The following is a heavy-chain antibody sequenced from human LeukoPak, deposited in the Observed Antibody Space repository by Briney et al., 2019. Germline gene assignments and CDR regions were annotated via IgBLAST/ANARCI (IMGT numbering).Heavy chain of an antibody. Sequence: ASVKVSCKASGYTFTGYYMHWVRQAPGQGLEWMGWINPNSGGTNYAQKFQGRVTMTTDTSTSTAYMEVRSLRSDDTAVYYCAREESIGSYQFLNDYRGQGTLVTVSS. CDR2: INPNSGGT. CDR3: AREESIGSYQFLNDY. CDR1: GYTFTGYY. D-gene: IGHD1-26*01. V-gene: IGHV1-2*02. J-gene: IGHJ4*02.